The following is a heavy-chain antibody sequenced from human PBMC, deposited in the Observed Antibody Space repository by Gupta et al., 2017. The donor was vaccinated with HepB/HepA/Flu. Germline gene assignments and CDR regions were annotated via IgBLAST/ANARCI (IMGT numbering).Heavy chain of an antibody. CDR3: ARDPIMTRRINFFDP. CDR2: INPVTGGA. J-gene: IGHJ5*02. V-gene: IGHV1-2*02. Sequence: SVTVSCKASGYSFKDFYIHWLRQAPGQGLEWVGWINPVTGGAIYAQKFQGRVTMTRDTSINSVFMELSSLRSDDTAVYFCARDPIMTRRINFFDPWGQGTLVTVSS. D-gene: IGHD6-6*01. CDR1: GYSFKDFY.